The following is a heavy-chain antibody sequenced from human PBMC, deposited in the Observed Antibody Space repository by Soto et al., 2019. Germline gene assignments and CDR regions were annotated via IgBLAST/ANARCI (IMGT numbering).Heavy chain of an antibody. CDR2: PYNNGNT. J-gene: IGHJ4*02. CDR1: GGSVSSFKYF. D-gene: IGHD7-27*01. CDR3: ARTVMPVGNLAAFDH. V-gene: IGHV4-61*01. Sequence: SETLSLTCNVSGGSVSSFKYFWSWLRQRPGKGLEWIAYPYNNGNTNYNPYLKSRATISVDTSKNQRSLKLTAVTAADSAGYSCARTVMPVGNLAAFDHWGQGVLVTVSS.